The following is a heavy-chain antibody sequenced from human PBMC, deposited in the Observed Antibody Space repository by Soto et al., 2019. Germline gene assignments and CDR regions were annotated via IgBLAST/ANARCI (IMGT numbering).Heavy chain of an antibody. V-gene: IGHV1-3*01. Sequence: ASVKVSCKASGYTFTRYTMNWVRQAPGQRLEWMGWINPDNANTKSSQKFQDRVIITRDTSASTAYMDLSSLRSEDTAVYYCARRIATGQLDPWGQGTLVTVSS. CDR3: ARRIATGQLDP. D-gene: IGHD2-15*01. CDR2: INPDNANT. J-gene: IGHJ5*02. CDR1: GYTFTRYT.